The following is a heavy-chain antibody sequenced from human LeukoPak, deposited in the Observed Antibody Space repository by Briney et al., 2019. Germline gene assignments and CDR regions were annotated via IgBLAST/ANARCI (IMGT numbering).Heavy chain of an antibody. CDR3: TREVPYELLVDY. CDR2: ISSTSSII. D-gene: IGHD3-10*01. CDR1: GFTLSSYS. V-gene: IGHV3-48*01. Sequence: GGSLRLSCAVSGFTLSSYSMNWVRQAPGKGLESISYISSTSSIISYADSVKGRFTISRDNAKSSLYLQMNCLRAEDTSVYYCTREVPYELLVDYWGQGTLVTVSS. J-gene: IGHJ4*02.